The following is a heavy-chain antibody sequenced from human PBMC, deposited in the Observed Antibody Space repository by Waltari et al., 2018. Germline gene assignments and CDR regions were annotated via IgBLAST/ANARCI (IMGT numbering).Heavy chain of an antibody. CDR2: SNADDGNI. V-gene: IGHV1-3*01. Sequence: QVQLVQSAAEVKTPGASVKVSCRASAYTFSNYAMHWLRQAPGQRPEWMGGSNADDGNIKYSQHFQGRVTITRDTSASTTYLELSSVSSEDTAVYYCARGYHRSAWIVDYWGQGTLVTVSS. D-gene: IGHD1-1*01. CDR1: AYTFSNYA. J-gene: IGHJ4*02. CDR3: ARGYHRSAWIVDY.